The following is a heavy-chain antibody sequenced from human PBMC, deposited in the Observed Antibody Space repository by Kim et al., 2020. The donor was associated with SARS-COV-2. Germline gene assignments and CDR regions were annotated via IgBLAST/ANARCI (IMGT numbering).Heavy chain of an antibody. Sequence: GGSLRLSCAASGFTFDDYAMHWVRQAPGKGLEWVSGISWNSGSIGYADSVQGRFTISRDNAKNSLYLQMNSLRAEDTALYYCAKDSQQLVSYYYYGMDVWGQGTTVTVSS. CDR3: AKDSQQLVSYYYYGMDV. CDR2: ISWNSGSI. V-gene: IGHV3-9*01. CDR1: GFTFDDYA. J-gene: IGHJ6*02. D-gene: IGHD6-13*01.